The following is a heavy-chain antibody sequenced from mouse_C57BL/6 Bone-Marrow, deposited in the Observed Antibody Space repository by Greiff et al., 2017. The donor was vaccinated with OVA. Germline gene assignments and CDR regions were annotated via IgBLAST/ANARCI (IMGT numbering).Heavy chain of an antibody. J-gene: IGHJ2*01. V-gene: IGHV1-53*01. CDR3: AILPIRYFDY. Sequence: ESGAELARPGASVKLSCKASGYTFTSYWMHWVKQRPGQGLEWIGNINPSNGGTNYNEKFKSKATLTVDKSSSTAYMQLSSLTSEDSAVYYCAILPIRYFDYWGQGTTLTVSS. CDR1: GYTFTSYW. CDR2: INPSNGGT.